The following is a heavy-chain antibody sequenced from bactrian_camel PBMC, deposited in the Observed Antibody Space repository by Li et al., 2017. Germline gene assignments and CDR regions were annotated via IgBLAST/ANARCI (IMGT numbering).Heavy chain of an antibody. D-gene: IGHD5*01. CDR2: INSWSGNE. V-gene: IGHV3S40*01. CDR3: INHNRGFEY. J-gene: IGHJ4*01. Sequence: VQLVESGGALVQPGGSLRLSCAASGFQFSIYAIAWVRQAPGKGLEWVSNINSWSGNEYYADSVKGRFAISRDNAKNMVYLQLNSLKSEDTAMYYCINHNRGFEYWGQGTQVTVS. CDR1: GFQFSIYA.